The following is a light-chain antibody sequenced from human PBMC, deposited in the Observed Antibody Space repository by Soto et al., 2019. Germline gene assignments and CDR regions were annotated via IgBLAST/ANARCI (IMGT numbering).Light chain of an antibody. CDR3: QQSYSNLWGT. J-gene: IGKJ1*01. Sequence: DIQMTQSPSSLSASVGDRVTITCRASQNINNYLNWYQQKPGKAPKLLIYAASSLQSGVPSRFSGSGFGTDFTLTISSLQPEDFATYYCQQSYSNLWGTCGQGTKVDIK. CDR2: AAS. CDR1: QNINNY. V-gene: IGKV1-39*01.